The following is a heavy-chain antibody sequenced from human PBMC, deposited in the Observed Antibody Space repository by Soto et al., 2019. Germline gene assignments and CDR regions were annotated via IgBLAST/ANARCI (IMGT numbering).Heavy chain of an antibody. CDR1: GGSISSGGSS. D-gene: IGHD6-19*01. J-gene: IGHJ4*02. CDR2: LYHSGST. V-gene: IGHV4-30-2*01. Sequence: SETLSLTCAVSGGSISSGGSSWSWIRQPPGKGLEWIGYLYHSGSTYYNPSLKSRVTISVDRSKNQFSLKLSSVTAADTAVYYCARAGGLGAVAVESWGQGTLVTVSS. CDR3: ARAGGLGAVAVES.